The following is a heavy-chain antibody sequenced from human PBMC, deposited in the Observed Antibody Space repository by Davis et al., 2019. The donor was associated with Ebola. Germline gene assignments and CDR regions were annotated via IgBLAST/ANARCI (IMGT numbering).Heavy chain of an antibody. V-gene: IGHV1-46*01. CDR1: GYTFTSYY. J-gene: IGHJ4*02. CDR2: INPSGGST. CDR3: ARDSEYSYGHD. D-gene: IGHD5-18*01. Sequence: ASVKVSCKASGYTFTSYYMHWVRQAPGQGLEWMGIINPSGGSTSYAQKFQGRVTMTRDTSISTAYMELSRLRSDDTAVYYCARDSEYSYGHDWGQGTLVTVSS.